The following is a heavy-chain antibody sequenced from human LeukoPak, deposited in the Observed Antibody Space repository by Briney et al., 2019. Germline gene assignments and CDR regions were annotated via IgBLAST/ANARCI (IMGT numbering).Heavy chain of an antibody. V-gene: IGHV3-23*01. Sequence: GGSLRLSCAASGFTFSSYAMSWVRQAPGKGLEWVSAISGSGGSTYYADSVKGRFTISRDNSKNTLYLQMNSLRAEDTAVYYCAKESPLLWFGELSGYYYMDVWGKGTTVTVYS. CDR3: AKESPLLWFGELSGYYYMDV. CDR1: GFTFSSYA. J-gene: IGHJ6*03. CDR2: ISGSGGST. D-gene: IGHD3-10*01.